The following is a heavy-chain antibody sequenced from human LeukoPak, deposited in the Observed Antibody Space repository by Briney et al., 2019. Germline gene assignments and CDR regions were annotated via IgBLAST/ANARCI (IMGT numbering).Heavy chain of an antibody. J-gene: IGHJ5*02. V-gene: IGHV1-18*01. CDR1: GYTFNSYA. CDR2: ISIYNGIT. D-gene: IGHD6-13*01. Sequence: GASVKVSCKASGYTFNSYAITWVRQAPGQGLEWMGWISIYNGITSYAQKLQGRVTMTTDTSTSTAYMELRSLRSDDTAVYYCARAGMAWAAAGTGPLTWFDPWGQGTLVTVSS. CDR3: ARAGMAWAAAGTGPLTWFDP.